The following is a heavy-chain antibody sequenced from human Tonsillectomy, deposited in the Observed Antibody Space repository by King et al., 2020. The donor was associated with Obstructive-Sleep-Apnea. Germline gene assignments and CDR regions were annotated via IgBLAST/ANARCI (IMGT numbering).Heavy chain of an antibody. J-gene: IGHJ4*02. Sequence: HVQLQQWGAGLLKPSETLSLTCAVYGGSFSGYNWSWIRQPPGKGLEWIGELNHTGSTNYNPSLQSRVTMSVDTSKNQFSLKLTSVTAADTAVYYCARVNLWDPDDYWGQGTLVTVSS. V-gene: IGHV4-34*01. CDR2: LNHTGST. D-gene: IGHD1-26*01. CDR3: ARVNLWDPDDY. CDR1: GGSFSGYN.